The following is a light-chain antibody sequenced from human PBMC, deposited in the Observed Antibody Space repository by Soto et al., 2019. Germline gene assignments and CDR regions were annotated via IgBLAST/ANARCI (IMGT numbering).Light chain of an antibody. CDR2: GTS. Sequence: IVMTHSPATLSVSPWEIVTLSCRASQSVSSNLAWYQQKPGQAPRLLIYGTSTRATSSPARISGSGSGTAFTPTISSLQSEDFATDYCQQYSTYTPRTFGQGTKVDIK. J-gene: IGKJ1*01. CDR1: QSVSSN. CDR3: QQYSTYTPRT. V-gene: IGKV3-15*01.